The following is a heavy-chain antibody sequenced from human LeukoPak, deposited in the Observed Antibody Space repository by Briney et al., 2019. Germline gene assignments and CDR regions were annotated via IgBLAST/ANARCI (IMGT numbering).Heavy chain of an antibody. D-gene: IGHD5-18*01. CDR2: ISGSGGST. CDR3: AKGVGYSYGYFDY. V-gene: IGHV3-23*01. Sequence: GGSLRLSCAASGFTFSSYTINWVRQAPGKGLEWVSAISGSGGSTYYADSVKGRFTISRDNSKNTLYLQMNSLRAEDTAVYYCAKGVGYSYGYFDYWGQGTLVTVSS. J-gene: IGHJ4*02. CDR1: GFTFSSYT.